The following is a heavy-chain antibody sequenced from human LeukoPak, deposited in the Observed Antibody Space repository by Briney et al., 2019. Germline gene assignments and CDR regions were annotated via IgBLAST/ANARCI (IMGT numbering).Heavy chain of an antibody. Sequence: GGSLRLSCAASGFTFSSYAMHGVRQAPGKGLEWVAVISYDGSNKYYADSVKGRFTISRDNSKNTLYLQMNSLRAEDTAVYYCARDHRGSGWTFFDYWGQGTLVTVSS. CDR1: GFTFSSYA. V-gene: IGHV3-30*04. J-gene: IGHJ4*02. D-gene: IGHD6-19*01. CDR3: ARDHRGSGWTFFDY. CDR2: ISYDGSNK.